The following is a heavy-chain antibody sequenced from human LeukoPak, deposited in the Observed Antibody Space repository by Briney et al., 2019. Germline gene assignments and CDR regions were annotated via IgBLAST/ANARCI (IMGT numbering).Heavy chain of an antibody. CDR1: GGSFSSYY. D-gene: IGHD3-22*01. CDR2: IYTSGST. Sequence: SETLSLTCAVYGGSFSSYYWSWIRQPAGKGLEWIGRIYTSGSTNYNPSLKSRVTMSVDTSKNQFSLKLSSVTAADTAVYYCARDRGYYDSSGYQYYFDYWGQGTLVTVSS. J-gene: IGHJ4*02. V-gene: IGHV4-4*07. CDR3: ARDRGYYDSSGYQYYFDY.